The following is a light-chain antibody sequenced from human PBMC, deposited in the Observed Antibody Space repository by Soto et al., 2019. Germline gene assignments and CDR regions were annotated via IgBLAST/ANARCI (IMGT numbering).Light chain of an antibody. J-gene: IGKJ1*01. Sequence: DIQMTQSPSSLSASVGDRLTITCRASHDIHTYLAWFQQKPGEVPKVLLYSASTLQSGVPSRFSGSGSGTDFTLTISGLQPEDVATYYCQRYGRPPWMFGQGTKVEIK. V-gene: IGKV1-27*01. CDR1: HDIHTY. CDR2: SAS. CDR3: QRYGRPPWM.